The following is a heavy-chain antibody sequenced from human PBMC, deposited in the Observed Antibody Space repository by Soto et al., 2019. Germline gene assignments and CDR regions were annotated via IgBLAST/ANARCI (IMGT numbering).Heavy chain of an antibody. CDR3: VVQAAAGNLDY. Sequence: QVQLQQWGAGLLKPSETLSLTCAVYGGSCSGYYWSWIRQPPGKGLEWIGEINHSGSTNYNPSLMSRVTISVDTSKNQFSLKLSSVTDAHTAVYYGVVQAAAGNLDYWGQGTLVTVSS. D-gene: IGHD6-13*01. CDR2: INHSGST. CDR1: GGSCSGYY. V-gene: IGHV4-34*01. J-gene: IGHJ4*02.